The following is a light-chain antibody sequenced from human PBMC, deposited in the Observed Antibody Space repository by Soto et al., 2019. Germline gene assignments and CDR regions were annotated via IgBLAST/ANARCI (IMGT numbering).Light chain of an antibody. CDR3: SSYTSSSTLYV. V-gene: IGLV2-14*01. CDR1: SNDVGIYNY. Sequence: QSALTQPASVSGSPGQSITISCTGTSNDVGIYNYVSWYQQHPGKAPKLMIYEVSNRPSGVSNRFSGSKSGNTAPLTISGLQAEDEADYYCSSYTSSSTLYVFGTGTQLTVL. CDR2: EVS. J-gene: IGLJ1*01.